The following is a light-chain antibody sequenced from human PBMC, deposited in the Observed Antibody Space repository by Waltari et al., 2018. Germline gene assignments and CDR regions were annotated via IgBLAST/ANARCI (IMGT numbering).Light chain of an antibody. J-gene: IGKJ5*01. Sequence: DAAMTQSLLSLPVTLGQPASISCRSSQSLVHSDGNTYLNWFHQRPGQSPRRLIYKVSRRESGVPDRFSGSGSGTDFTLKISRVEAEDVGIYYCMQGTNLPLTFGQETRLEI. CDR2: KVS. CDR1: QSLVHSDGNTY. CDR3: MQGTNLPLT. V-gene: IGKV2-30*02.